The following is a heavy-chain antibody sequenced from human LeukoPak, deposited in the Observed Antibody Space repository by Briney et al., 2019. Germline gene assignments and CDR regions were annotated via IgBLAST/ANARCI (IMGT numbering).Heavy chain of an antibody. J-gene: IGHJ6*03. V-gene: IGHV3-48*03. CDR1: GFTFSSYE. Sequence: GGSLRLSCAASGFTFSSYEMNWVRQAPGKGLEWVSYISSSGSTIYYADSVKGRFTISRDNAKNSLYLQMNSLRAEDTAVYYCARRYYCYMDVWGKGTTVTISS. CDR3: ARRYYCYMDV. CDR2: ISSSGSTI.